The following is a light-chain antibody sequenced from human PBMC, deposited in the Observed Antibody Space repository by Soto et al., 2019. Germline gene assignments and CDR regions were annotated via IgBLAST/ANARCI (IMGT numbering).Light chain of an antibody. V-gene: IGKV3-11*01. CDR1: QSVSSS. J-gene: IGKJ2*01. Sequence: EIVLTQSPATLSLSPGERATLSCRASQSVSSSLAWYQQKPGQAPRLLIYDASNRAAGTPARFSGSGSGTDLTLTISSLEPEDFAVYYCLQRSNWPYTFGQGTKLEIK. CDR3: LQRSNWPYT. CDR2: DAS.